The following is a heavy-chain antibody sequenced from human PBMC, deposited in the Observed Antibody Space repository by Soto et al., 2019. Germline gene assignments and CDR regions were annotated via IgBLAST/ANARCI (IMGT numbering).Heavy chain of an antibody. CDR2: INHSGST. V-gene: IGHV4-34*01. CDR1: GGSFSGYY. Sequence: SETLSLTCAVYGGSFSGYYWSWIRQPPGKGLEWIGEINHSGSTNYNPSLKSRVTISVDTSKNQFSLKLSSVTAADTAVYYCARTPSIAAAPWFDPWGQGTLVTVSS. D-gene: IGHD6-13*01. CDR3: ARTPSIAAAPWFDP. J-gene: IGHJ5*02.